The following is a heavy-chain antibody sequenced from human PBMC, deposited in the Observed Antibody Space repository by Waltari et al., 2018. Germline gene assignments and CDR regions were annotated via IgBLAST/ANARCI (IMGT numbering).Heavy chain of an antibody. CDR2: INHRGIN. V-gene: IGHV4-34*01. J-gene: IGHJ4*02. CDR3: ARGIPPTGGSPHVPKGIIAAWNYFDF. D-gene: IGHD2-8*02. Sequence: VSGGSFSAYYWSWIRQPPGKGSEWIGDINHRGINHSNPSLKSRVARSVDTSQNHFSLKLRSVTAADTTLYYCARGIPPTGGSPHVPKGIIAAWNYFDFWGQGKLVTVSS. CDR1: GGSFSAYY.